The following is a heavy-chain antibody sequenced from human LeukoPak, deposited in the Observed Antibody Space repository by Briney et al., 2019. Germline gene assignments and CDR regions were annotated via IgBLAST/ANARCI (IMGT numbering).Heavy chain of an antibody. CDR1: GFTFRSYW. J-gene: IGHJ4*02. CDR3: ARERQLERLAFGKEGSAFDY. D-gene: IGHD1-1*01. V-gene: IGHV3-7*01. CDR2: IKQDGSEK. Sequence: GGSLRLSCAASGFTFRSYWMSWVRQAPGMGLEWVAHIKQDGSEKYYVDSVKGRFTIPRDNAKNSLYLQMNRLRAEDTAVYYCARERQLERLAFGKEGSAFDYWGQGTLVTVSS.